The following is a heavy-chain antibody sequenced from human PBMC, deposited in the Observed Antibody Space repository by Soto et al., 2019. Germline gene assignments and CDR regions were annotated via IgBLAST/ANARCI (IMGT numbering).Heavy chain of an antibody. V-gene: IGHV4-30-4*01. CDR1: GGSISSGDYY. CDR2: IYYSGST. CDR3: ARGGDGITAMVTNWFDP. Sequence: SETLSLTCTVSGGSISSGDYYWSWIRQPPGKGLEWIGYIYYSGSTYYNPPLKSRVTISVDTSKNQFSLKLSSVTAADTAVYYCARGGDGITAMVTNWFDPWGQGTLVTVSS. D-gene: IGHD5-18*01. J-gene: IGHJ5*02.